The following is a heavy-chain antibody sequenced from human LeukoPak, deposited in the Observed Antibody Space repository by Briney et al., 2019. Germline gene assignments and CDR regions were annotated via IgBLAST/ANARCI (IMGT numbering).Heavy chain of an antibody. J-gene: IGHJ4*02. V-gene: IGHV4-39*07. CDR3: ARVTGYMIEDYFDY. CDR1: GGSISSSSYY. D-gene: IGHD3-22*01. CDR2: IYYSGST. Sequence: SETLSLTCTVSGGSISSSSYYWGWIRQPPGKGLEWNGSIYYSGSTYYNPSLKSRVTISVDTSKNQFSLKLRSVTAADTAVYYCARVTGYMIEDYFDYWGQGTLVTVSS.